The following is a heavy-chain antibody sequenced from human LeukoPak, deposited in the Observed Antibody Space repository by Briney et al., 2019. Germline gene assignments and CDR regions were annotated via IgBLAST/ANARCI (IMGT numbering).Heavy chain of an antibody. Sequence: SSETLSLTCTVSTYSISSGYYWGWIRQPPGKGLEWIGNIYHNGNTYYNPSLKSRVTISVDTSKKQFSLKLRTATAADTAVYYCARIEAVTRGYNHAYYFDYWGQGTLVTVSS. CDR1: TYSISSGYY. V-gene: IGHV4-38-2*02. D-gene: IGHD5-18*01. CDR3: ARIEAVTRGYNHAYYFDY. J-gene: IGHJ4*02. CDR2: IYHNGNT.